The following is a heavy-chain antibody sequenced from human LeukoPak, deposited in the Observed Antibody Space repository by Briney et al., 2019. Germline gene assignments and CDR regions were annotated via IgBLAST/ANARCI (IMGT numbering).Heavy chain of an antibody. V-gene: IGHV1-2*02. CDR2: INPNSGGT. Sequence: GASVKVSCKASGYTFTGYYMHWVRQAPGQGLEWMGWINPNSGGTNYAQKFQGRVTMTRDTSSSTAYMELSRLRSDDTAVYYCAREAQGYCSGGSCYPLGYWGQGTLVTVSS. CDR3: AREAQGYCSGGSCYPLGY. CDR1: GYTFTGYY. D-gene: IGHD2-15*01. J-gene: IGHJ4*02.